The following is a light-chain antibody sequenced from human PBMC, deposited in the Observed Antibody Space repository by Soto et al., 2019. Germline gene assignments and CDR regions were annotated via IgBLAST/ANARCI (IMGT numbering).Light chain of an antibody. CDR1: SGDIGTYNL. CDR2: EVT. V-gene: IGLV2-23*02. CDR3: CSYAGTFV. Sequence: QSALTQPASVSGSPGQSITIYCTGTSGDIGTYNLVSWYQQHPGKAPTLMIFEVTRRPSGVSARFSGSKSGNTASLTISGLQPEDEADYYCCSYAGTFVFGPGTKLTVL. J-gene: IGLJ1*01.